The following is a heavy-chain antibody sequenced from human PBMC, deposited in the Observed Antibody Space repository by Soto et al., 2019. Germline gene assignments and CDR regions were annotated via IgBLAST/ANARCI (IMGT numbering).Heavy chain of an antibody. D-gene: IGHD2-2*01. Sequence: PGGSLRLSYAASGFTFSSYAMHWVRQAPGKGLEWVAGVSYDGSNKYYADSVKGRFTISRDNSKNTLYLQMNSLRAEDTAVYYCARGPSSLTRFDYWGQGTLVTVS. CDR3: ARGPSSLTRFDY. CDR1: GFTFSSYA. CDR2: VSYDGSNK. V-gene: IGHV3-30-3*01. J-gene: IGHJ4*02.